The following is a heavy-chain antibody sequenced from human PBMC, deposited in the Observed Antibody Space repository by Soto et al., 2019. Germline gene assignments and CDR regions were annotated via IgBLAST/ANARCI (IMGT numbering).Heavy chain of an antibody. CDR3: AVDGVPTSSFRYYYFRF. D-gene: IGHD3-9*01. V-gene: IGHV3-30*04. CDR1: GLPFPDYS. CDR2: ISHDGRNT. J-gene: IGHJ4*02. Sequence: GALGPPWGGSGLPFPDYSMHLVRQASDKGLEWVAFISHDGRNTFYSDSVKGRFTIPRDDSRNMLFLQMGGVTVEDTAIYYCAVDGVPTSSFRYYYFRFWGRGTLVTVSS.